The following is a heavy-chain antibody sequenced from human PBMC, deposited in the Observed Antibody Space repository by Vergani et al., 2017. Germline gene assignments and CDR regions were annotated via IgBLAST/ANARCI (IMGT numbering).Heavy chain of an antibody. CDR2: IKSTFDRGTT. D-gene: IGHD2-21*01. CDR1: GFSFRNAW. Sequence: EVQLLESGGDLVKPGGSLRLSCVASGFSFRNAWMNWVRRTPGKGLEWVGRIKSTFDRGTTDYAAAVKGRFTISRDDSKNTLFLQMNGLKTEDIGVYYCTTDPRYCGDGSCYWLRDHHYYGMDVWGQGTTVTVSS. V-gene: IGHV3-15*07. J-gene: IGHJ6*02. CDR3: TTDPRYCGDGSCYWLRDHHYYGMDV.